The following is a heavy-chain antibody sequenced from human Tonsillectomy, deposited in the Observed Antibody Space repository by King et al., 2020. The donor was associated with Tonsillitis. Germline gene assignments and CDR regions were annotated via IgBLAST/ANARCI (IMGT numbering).Heavy chain of an antibody. J-gene: IGHJ4*02. CDR1: GYTFTSYD. Sequence: VQLVESGAEVKKPGASVKVSCKASGYTFTSYDINWVRQATGQGLEWVGWMNPNSRNTGYAQKFQGSVTMTWNTSISTAYMELGSLRSEDTAVFYCARSPTNYGGNSFDYWGQGTLVTVSS. D-gene: IGHD2-21*01. CDR3: ARSPTNYGGNSFDY. CDR2: MNPNSRNT. V-gene: IGHV1-8*01.